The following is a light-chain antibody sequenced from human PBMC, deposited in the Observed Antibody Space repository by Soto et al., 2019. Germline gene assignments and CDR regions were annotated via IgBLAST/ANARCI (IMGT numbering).Light chain of an antibody. CDR1: SSDFGAYNY. V-gene: IGLV2-14*01. CDR3: SSYTSSSTVV. CDR2: DVT. J-gene: IGLJ3*02. Sequence: QSALTQPASVSGSPGQSVTISCSGSSSDFGAYNYVSWYQRHPGKAPKLMIYDVTNRPSGVSNRCSASKSSNTASLTISGLQAEVEADYVCSSYTSSSTVVFGGGTKLTDL.